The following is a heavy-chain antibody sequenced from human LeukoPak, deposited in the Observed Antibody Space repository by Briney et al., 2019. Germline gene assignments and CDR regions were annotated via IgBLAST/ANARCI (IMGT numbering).Heavy chain of an antibody. CDR3: ARARGAVAIDY. CDR1: GGSFSGYY. J-gene: IGHJ4*02. D-gene: IGHD6-19*01. V-gene: IGHV4-34*01. CDR2: INHSGST. Sequence: SETLSLTCAVYGGSFSGYYWTWIRQPPGKGLEWIGEINHSGSTNYNPSLKSRVTISVDTSKNQFSLKLSSVAAADTAVYYCARARGAVAIDYWGQGTLVTVSS.